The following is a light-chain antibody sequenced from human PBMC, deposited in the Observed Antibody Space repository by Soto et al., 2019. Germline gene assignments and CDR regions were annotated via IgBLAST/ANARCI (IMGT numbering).Light chain of an antibody. CDR1: SSNIGKNT. J-gene: IGLJ1*01. Sequence: QSLLTQPPSASGTPGQRVTISCSGSSSNIGKNTVDWYQQLPGTAPKLLIYSNNQRPSGVPDRFSGSKSGTSASLAISGLQSEDEADYYCAAWDDSLNDPYVFGAGTKVT. V-gene: IGLV1-44*01. CDR2: SNN. CDR3: AAWDDSLNDPYV.